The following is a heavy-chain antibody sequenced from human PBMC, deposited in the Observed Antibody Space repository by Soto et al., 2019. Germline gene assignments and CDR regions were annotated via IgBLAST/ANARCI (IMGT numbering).Heavy chain of an antibody. CDR1: GFTFSSYG. CDR3: AKLPDPSHIAARPFDY. CDR2: LSYDGSNK. J-gene: IGHJ4*02. Sequence: GGSLRLSCAASGFTFSSYGMHWVRQAPGKGLEWVAVLSYDGSNKYYADSVKGRFTISRDNSKNTLYLQMNSLRAEDTAVYYCAKLPDPSHIAARPFDYWGQGTLVTVSS. D-gene: IGHD6-6*01. V-gene: IGHV3-30*18.